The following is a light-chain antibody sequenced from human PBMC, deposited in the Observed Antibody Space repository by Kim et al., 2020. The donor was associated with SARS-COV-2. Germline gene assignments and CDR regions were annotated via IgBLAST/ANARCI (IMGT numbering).Light chain of an antibody. CDR3: QQYSSYSSCT. CDR1: QNIYSW. CDR2: KAS. Sequence: SVGDRVTITCRASQNIYSWLAWYQQKPGKAPNLLIYKASTLESGVPSRFSGSGSGTEFTLTISSLQPDDFATYYCQQYSSYSSCTFGQGTKLEI. V-gene: IGKV1-5*03. J-gene: IGKJ2*02.